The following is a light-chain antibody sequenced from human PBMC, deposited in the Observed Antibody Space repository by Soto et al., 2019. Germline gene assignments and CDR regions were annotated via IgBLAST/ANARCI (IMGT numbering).Light chain of an antibody. CDR2: WAS. CDR3: QQYYSTPYT. J-gene: IGKJ2*01. Sequence: DIVMTQSPDSLAVSLGERATINCKSTQRVLHSSHNENYLVWYQQKPGQPPKLPIHWASTRESGVPDRCSGSGSGKDFTLTISSLQDEDVAVYYCQQYYSTPYTFGQGTKLEIK. CDR1: QRVLHSSHNENY. V-gene: IGKV4-1*01.